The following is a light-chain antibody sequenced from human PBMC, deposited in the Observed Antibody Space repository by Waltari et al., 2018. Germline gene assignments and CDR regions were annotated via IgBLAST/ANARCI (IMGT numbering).Light chain of an antibody. Sequence: DVVMTQSPLTLTVTVGKPASISCRSSESLVYSDGNIYVSGFHQRPGQSPRPLIFKVSGRASGIPDRFSGSGSGTDFTLRISSVEAEDVGIYYCMQLTHWPNTFGQGTRLELK. V-gene: IGKV2-30*01. CDR2: KVS. J-gene: IGKJ2*01. CDR1: ESLVYSDGNIY. CDR3: MQLTHWPNT.